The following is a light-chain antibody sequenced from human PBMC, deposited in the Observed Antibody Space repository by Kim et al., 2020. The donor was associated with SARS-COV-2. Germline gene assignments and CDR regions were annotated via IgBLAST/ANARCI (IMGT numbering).Light chain of an antibody. CDR1: STNNVASYN. CDR2: DNV. V-gene: IGLV1-40*03. CDR3: RSYDTSLSGCV. Sequence: VITSSTAGSTNNVASYNLHSYHQHPPRAPHLLINDNVSRPSGVLDRLFGSKTCASAALATIALQEEDEADYYCRSYDTSLSGCVFGTGTKVTVL. J-gene: IGLJ1*01.